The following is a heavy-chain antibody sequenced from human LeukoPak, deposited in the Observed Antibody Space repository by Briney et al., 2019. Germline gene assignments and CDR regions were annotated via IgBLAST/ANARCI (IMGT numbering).Heavy chain of an antibody. J-gene: IGHJ3*02. Sequence: SETLSLTCTVSGGSISSYYWSWIRQPAGKGLEWIGRIYTSGSTNYNPSLKSRVTMSVDTSKNQFSLKLSSVTAADTAVYYCARDRTVTKGLAFDIWGQGTMVTVSS. CDR3: ARDRTVTKGLAFDI. D-gene: IGHD4-17*01. CDR2: IYTSGST. V-gene: IGHV4-4*07. CDR1: GGSISSYY.